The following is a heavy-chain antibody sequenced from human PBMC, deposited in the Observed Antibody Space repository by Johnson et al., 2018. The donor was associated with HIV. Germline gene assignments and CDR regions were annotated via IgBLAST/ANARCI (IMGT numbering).Heavy chain of an antibody. J-gene: IGHJ3*02. CDR2: ISYDGSNK. D-gene: IGHD6-13*01. Sequence: QVQLVESGGGVVQPGRSLRLSCAASGFTFSSYAMHWVRQAPGKGLAWVAVISYDGSNKYYADYVTGRFTISRDTSKNTLYLQMNSLRAEDTAVYYCARARDRSSSRDAFDIWGQGTMVTVSS. CDR3: ARARDRSSSRDAFDI. CDR1: GFTFSSYA. V-gene: IGHV3-30-3*01.